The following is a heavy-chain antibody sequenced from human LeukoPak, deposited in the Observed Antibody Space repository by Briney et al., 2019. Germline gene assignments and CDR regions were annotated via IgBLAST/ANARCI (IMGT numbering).Heavy chain of an antibody. V-gene: IGHV1-69*05. CDR1: GGTFSSYA. J-gene: IGHJ6*03. CDR2: IIPIFGTA. Sequence: SVKVSCRASGGTFSSYAISWVRQAPGQGLEWMGGIIPIFGTANYAQKFQGRVTITTDESTSTAYMELSSLRSEDTAVYYCARLAPGYCSSTSCYYMDVWGKGTTVTVSS. D-gene: IGHD2-2*01. CDR3: ARLAPGYCSSTSCYYMDV.